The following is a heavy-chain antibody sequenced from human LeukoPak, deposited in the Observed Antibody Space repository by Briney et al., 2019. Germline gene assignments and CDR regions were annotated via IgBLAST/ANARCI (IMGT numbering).Heavy chain of an antibody. CDR3: ARDADPGHYYYYMDV. J-gene: IGHJ6*03. Sequence: PSETLSLTCTVSGGSISSSSYYWGWIRQPPGKGLEWIGSIYYSGSTYYNPSLKSRVTISVDTSKNQFSLKLSSVTAADTAVYYCARDADPGHYYYYMDVWGEGTTVTISS. CDR1: GGSISSSSYY. V-gene: IGHV4-39*07. CDR2: IYYSGST.